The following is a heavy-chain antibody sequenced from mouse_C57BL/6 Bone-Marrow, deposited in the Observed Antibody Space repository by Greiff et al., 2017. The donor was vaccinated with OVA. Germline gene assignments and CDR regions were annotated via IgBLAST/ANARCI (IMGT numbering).Heavy chain of an antibody. Sequence: VQLQQPGAELVRPGTSVKLSCKASGYTFTSYWMHWVKQRPGQGLEWIGVIDPSDSYTNYNQKFKGKAKLTVDTSSSTAYMQLSSLTSEDSAVYYCARRDYYGYDGEASWFAYWGQGTLVTVSA. D-gene: IGHD2-2*01. CDR1: GYTFTSYW. CDR2: IDPSDSYT. V-gene: IGHV1-59*01. J-gene: IGHJ3*01. CDR3: ARRDYYGYDGEASWFAY.